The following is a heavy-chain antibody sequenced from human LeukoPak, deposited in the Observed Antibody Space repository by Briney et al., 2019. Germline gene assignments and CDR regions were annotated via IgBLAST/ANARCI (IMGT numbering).Heavy chain of an antibody. CDR2: ISPTGGST. V-gene: IGHV1-46*01. J-gene: IGHJ4*02. CDR3: AREESGGYFDY. D-gene: IGHD2-8*02. Sequence: ASVKVSFKASGFTFTNYYMHWVRQAPGQGLEWMGLISPTGGSTNYAQKFRGRVTMTRDTSTTTVYMELSSLRSEDTAVYYCAREESGGYFDYWGQGTLVTVSS. CDR1: GFTFTNYY.